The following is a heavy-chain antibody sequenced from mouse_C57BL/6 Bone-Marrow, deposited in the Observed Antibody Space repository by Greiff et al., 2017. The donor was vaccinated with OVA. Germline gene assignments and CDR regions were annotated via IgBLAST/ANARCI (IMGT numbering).Heavy chain of an antibody. Sequence: VQLQQPGAELVKPGASVKLSCKASGYTFTSYWMQWVKQRPGQGLEWIGEIDPSDGNTNSNQKFKGKATLTVDQSSSTAYMQLSSLTSEDSAGYYCARAAIDYWGQGTAVTVSA. J-gene: IGHJ4*01. V-gene: IGHV1-50*01. CDR1: GYTFTSYW. CDR2: IDPSDGNT. CDR3: ARAAIDY.